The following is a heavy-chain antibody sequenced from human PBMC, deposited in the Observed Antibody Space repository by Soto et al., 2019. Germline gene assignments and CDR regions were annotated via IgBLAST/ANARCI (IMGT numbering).Heavy chain of an antibody. J-gene: IGHJ6*03. V-gene: IGHV4-59*01. CDR1: GGSISSYY. CDR2: IYYSGST. Sequence: SETLSLTCTVSGGSISSYYWSWIRQPPGKGLEWIGYIYYSGSTNYNPSLKSRVTISVDTSKNQFSLKLSSVTAADTAVYYCARSSYYYYMDVWGKGTTVTVS. CDR3: ARSSYYYYMDV.